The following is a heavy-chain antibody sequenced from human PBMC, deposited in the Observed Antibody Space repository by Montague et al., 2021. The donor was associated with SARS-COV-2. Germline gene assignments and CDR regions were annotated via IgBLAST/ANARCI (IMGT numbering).Heavy chain of an antibody. J-gene: IGHJ4*02. V-gene: IGHV3-48*03. CDR1: GFTFSRYE. Sequence: SLRLSCAASGFTFSRYEMIWVRQAPGKGLEWVSYINSSGSTIYYXXSVKSRFTNSRDNSKNSLYLQMNSLRAEDTAVYYCARAERAMVVYCDYWGQGTLVTVSS. CDR3: ARAERAMVVYCDY. D-gene: IGHD5-18*01. CDR2: INSSGSTI.